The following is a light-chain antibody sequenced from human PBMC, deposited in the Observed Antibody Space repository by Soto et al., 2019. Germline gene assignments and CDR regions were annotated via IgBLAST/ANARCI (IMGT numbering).Light chain of an antibody. J-gene: IGKJ1*01. CDR2: GAS. CDR1: QSVSSSY. V-gene: IGKV3-20*01. CDR3: KQYGSSPKT. Sequence: EIVLTQSPGTLSLSQGERATLSCRASQSVSSSYLAWYQQKPGQAPRLLIYGASSRATGIPDRFSGSGSGTDFTLTISRLEPEDFAVYYCKQYGSSPKTVGQGTKV.